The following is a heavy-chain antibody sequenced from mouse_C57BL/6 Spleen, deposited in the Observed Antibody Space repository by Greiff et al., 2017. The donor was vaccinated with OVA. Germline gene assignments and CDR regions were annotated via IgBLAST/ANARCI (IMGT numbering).Heavy chain of an antibody. D-gene: IGHD2-3*01. CDR3: ARWHDGYAMDY. CDR1: GYSITSGYY. Sequence: EVKLVESGPGLVKPSQSLSLTCSVTGYSITSGYYWNWIRQFPGNKLEWMGYISYDGSNNYNPSLKNRISITRDTSKNQFFLKLNSVTTEDTATYYCARWHDGYAMDYWGQGTSVTVSS. J-gene: IGHJ4*01. CDR2: ISYDGSN. V-gene: IGHV3-6*01.